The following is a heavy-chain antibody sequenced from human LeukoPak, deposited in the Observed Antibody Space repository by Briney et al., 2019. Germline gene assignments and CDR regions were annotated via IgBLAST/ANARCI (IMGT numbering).Heavy chain of an antibody. CDR3: ARDYCSSTSCSNWFDP. V-gene: IGHV4-30-4*08. Sequence: PSQTLSLTCTVSGSSISSGDYYWSWIRQPPGKGLEWIGYIYYSGSTYYNPSLKSRVTISVDTSKNQFSLKLSSVTAADTAVYYCARDYCSSTSCSNWFDPWGQGTLVTVSS. CDR1: GSSISSGDYY. D-gene: IGHD2-2*01. J-gene: IGHJ5*02. CDR2: IYYSGST.